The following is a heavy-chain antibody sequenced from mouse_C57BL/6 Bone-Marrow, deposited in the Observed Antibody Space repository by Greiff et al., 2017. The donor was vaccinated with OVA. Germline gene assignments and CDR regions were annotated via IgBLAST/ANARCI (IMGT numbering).Heavy chain of an antibody. J-gene: IGHJ2*01. Sequence: VKLMESGAELARPGASVKLSCKASGYTFTSYGISWVKQRTGQGLEWIGEIYPRSGNTYYNEKFKGKATLTADKSSSTAYMELRSLTSEDSAVYLCARWMGYDNLDYWGQGTTLTVSS. CDR1: GYTFTSYG. V-gene: IGHV1-81*01. CDR3: ARWMGYDNLDY. CDR2: IYPRSGNT. D-gene: IGHD2-2*01.